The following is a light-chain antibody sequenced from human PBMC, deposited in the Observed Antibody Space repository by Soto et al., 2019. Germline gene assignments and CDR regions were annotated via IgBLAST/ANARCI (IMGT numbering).Light chain of an antibody. V-gene: IGKV1-9*01. J-gene: IGKJ1*01. CDR2: ATS. Sequence: DIQLTQSPSFLSASVGDRVTITCRASQGISNYLAWYQQEPGNAPKLLIYATSTLQSGVPSRFSGSGSGTEFTLTISSLQPDDFATYYCQHYNSYSEAFGQGTKVDIK. CDR1: QGISNY. CDR3: QHYNSYSEA.